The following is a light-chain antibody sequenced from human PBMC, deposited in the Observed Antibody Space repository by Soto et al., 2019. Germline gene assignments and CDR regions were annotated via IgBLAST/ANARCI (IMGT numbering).Light chain of an antibody. Sequence: DLPMTQSPTTLSTSVGDRVTITCRASQSIGNWLAWYQHKAGKAPNLLIYRASSLHSGVPSRFNGSGSGTDFALTISSLQPDDFATYYCQQYNTYPWTFGQGTKVEI. CDR1: QSIGNW. V-gene: IGKV1-5*03. CDR3: QQYNTYPWT. J-gene: IGKJ1*01. CDR2: RAS.